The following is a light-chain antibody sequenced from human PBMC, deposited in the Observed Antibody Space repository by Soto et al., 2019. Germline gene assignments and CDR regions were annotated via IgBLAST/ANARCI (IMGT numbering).Light chain of an antibody. CDR2: DVN. CDR1: SSDVGGWNL. J-gene: IGLJ1*01. Sequence: SVLTQPRSVSDSPGQSVAISCIGTSSDVGGWNLVSWYQQYPGKAPKLLIYDVNKRPSGVPDRFSGSKSGNTASLTISGLQAEDEADYYCCSYAGNFAYVFGTGTKVTVL. CDR3: CSYAGNFAYV. V-gene: IGLV2-11*01.